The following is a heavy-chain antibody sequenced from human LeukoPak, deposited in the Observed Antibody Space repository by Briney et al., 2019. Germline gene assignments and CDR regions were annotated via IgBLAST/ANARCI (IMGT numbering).Heavy chain of an antibody. J-gene: IGHJ5*02. V-gene: IGHV1-2*02. CDR2: INPNSGGT. Sequence: ASVKVSCKASGYTLTGYYMHWVRQAPGQGLEWMGWINPNSGGTNYAQKFQGRVTMTRDTSISTAYMELSRLRSDDTAVYYCARDWLWFGELGGWFDPWGQGTLVTVSS. CDR1: GYTLTGYY. CDR3: ARDWLWFGELGGWFDP. D-gene: IGHD3-10*01.